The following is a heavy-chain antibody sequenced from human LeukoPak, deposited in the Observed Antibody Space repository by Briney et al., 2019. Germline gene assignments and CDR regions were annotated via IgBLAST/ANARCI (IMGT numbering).Heavy chain of an antibody. J-gene: IGHJ3*02. V-gene: IGHV1-69*05. CDR2: IIPIFGTA. D-gene: IGHD6-19*01. CDR3: ARGGWRYDAFDI. Sequence: GASVKVSCKASGGTFSSYAISWVRQAPGQGLEWMGRIIPIFGTANYAQKFQGRVTITTDESTSTAYMELSSLRSEDTAVYYCARGGWRYDAFDIWGQGTMVTVSS. CDR1: GGTFSSYA.